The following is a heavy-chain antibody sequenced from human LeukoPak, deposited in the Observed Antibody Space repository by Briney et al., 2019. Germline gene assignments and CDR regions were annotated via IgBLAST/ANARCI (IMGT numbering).Heavy chain of an antibody. V-gene: IGHV1-18*01. CDR3: ARVPLTNWDQFRIDY. CDR1: GYTFTSYG. CDR2: ISAYNGNT. D-gene: IGHD7-27*01. J-gene: IGHJ4*02. Sequence: GASVKVSCKASGYTFTSYGISWVRQAPGQGLEWMGWISAYNGNTNYAQKLQGRVTMTTDTSTSTAYMELRSLRSDDTAVYYCARVPLTNWDQFRIDYRGQGTLVTVSS.